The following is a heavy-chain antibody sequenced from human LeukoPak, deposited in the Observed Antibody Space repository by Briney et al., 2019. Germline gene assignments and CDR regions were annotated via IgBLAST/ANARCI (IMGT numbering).Heavy chain of an antibody. D-gene: IGHD1-26*01. CDR3: ARESIVDFGWFDP. CDR2: ISSSSSTI. CDR1: GFTFSSYS. J-gene: IGHJ5*02. V-gene: IGHV3-48*01. Sequence: GGSLRLSCAASGFTFSSYSMNWVRQAPGKGLEWVSYISSSSSTIYYADSVKGRFTISRDNAKNSLYLQMNSLRAEDTAVYYCARESIVDFGWFDPRGQGTLVTVSS.